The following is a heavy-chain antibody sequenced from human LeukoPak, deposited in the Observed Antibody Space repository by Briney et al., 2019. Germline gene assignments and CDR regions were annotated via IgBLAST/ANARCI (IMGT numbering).Heavy chain of an antibody. V-gene: IGHV3-30*03. CDR1: GFTFGSYG. Sequence: GGSLRLSCAASGFTFGSYGMHWVRQAPGKGLEWVAVISYDGTYKYYADSVKGRFTISRDNSKNTLYLQMNSLRAEDTAVYYCASQPNTLYYDFWSGKKAFDIWGQGTMVTVSS. J-gene: IGHJ3*02. CDR3: ASQPNTLYYDFWSGKKAFDI. D-gene: IGHD3-3*01. CDR2: ISYDGTYK.